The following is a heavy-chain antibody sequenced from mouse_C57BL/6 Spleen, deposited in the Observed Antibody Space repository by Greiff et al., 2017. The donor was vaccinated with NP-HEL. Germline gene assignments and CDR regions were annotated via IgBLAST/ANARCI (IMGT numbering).Heavy chain of an antibody. CDR3: ARDSSSFAY. D-gene: IGHD3-2*01. CDR1: GYAFSSSW. Sequence: VQLQESGPELVKPGASVKISCKASGYAFSSSWMNWVKQRPGKGLEWIGRIYPGDGDTNYNGKFKGKATLTADKSSSTAYMQLSSLTSEDSAVYFCARDSSSFAYWGQGTLVTVSA. V-gene: IGHV1-82*01. J-gene: IGHJ3*01. CDR2: IYPGDGDT.